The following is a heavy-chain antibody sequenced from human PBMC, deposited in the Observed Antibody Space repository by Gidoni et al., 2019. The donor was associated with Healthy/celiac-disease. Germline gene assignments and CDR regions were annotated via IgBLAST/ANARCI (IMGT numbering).Heavy chain of an antibody. CDR3: ARDGGMDFWSEEEYYFDY. D-gene: IGHD3-3*01. Sequence: EVQLVESGGGLVKPGGSLRLSCAASGFTFSSYSMNWVRQAPGKGLEWVSSISSSSSYIYYADSVKGRFTISRDNAKNSLYLQMNSLRAEDTAVYYCARDGGMDFWSEEEYYFDYWGQGTLVTVSS. V-gene: IGHV3-21*01. CDR1: GFTFSSYS. CDR2: ISSSSSYI. J-gene: IGHJ4*02.